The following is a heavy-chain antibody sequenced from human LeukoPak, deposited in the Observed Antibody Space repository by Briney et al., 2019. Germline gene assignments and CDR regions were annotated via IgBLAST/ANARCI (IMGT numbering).Heavy chain of an antibody. J-gene: IGHJ6*02. V-gene: IGHV3-23*01. CDR2: ITGSGGST. CDR1: GFTFNSYA. Sequence: GGSLRLPCAASGFTFNSYAMSWVRQAPGKGLEWVSGITGSGGSTNYADSVKGRFTISRDNSKNTLYLQMSSLRAEDTAVYYCARDGIAAAGQYYCYGMDVWGQGTTVTVSS. CDR3: ARDGIAAAGQYYCYGMDV. D-gene: IGHD6-13*01.